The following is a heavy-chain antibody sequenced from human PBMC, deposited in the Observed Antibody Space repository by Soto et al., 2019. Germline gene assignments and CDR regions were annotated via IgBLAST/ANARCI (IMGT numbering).Heavy chain of an antibody. V-gene: IGHV3-23*01. CDR3: AKSSGDSWTTYFFDY. J-gene: IGHJ4*02. D-gene: IGHD4-4*01. CDR1: GFTFSSYS. CDR2: ISGSGQTT. Sequence: VQLLESGGGSVQPGGSLMLSCAGSGFTFSSYSLSWLRQAPGKGLAWVSGISGSGQTTHYKDSVKGRFTISRDNFRNTLYLQVNSLRAEDTAIYFCAKSSGDSWTTYFFDYWGQGALVTVSS.